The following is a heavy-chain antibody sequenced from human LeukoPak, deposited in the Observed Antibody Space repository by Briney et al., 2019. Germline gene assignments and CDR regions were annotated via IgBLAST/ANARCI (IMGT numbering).Heavy chain of an antibody. CDR2: IYHSGST. J-gene: IGHJ4*02. Sequence: PSETLSLTCTASGGSISSSSYYWGWIRQPPGKGLEWIGSIYHSGSTYYNPSLKSRVTISVDTSKNQFSLKLSSVTAADTAVYYCARERWLQAPEDYWGQGTLVTVSS. CDR1: GGSISSSSYY. V-gene: IGHV4-39*07. CDR3: ARERWLQAPEDY. D-gene: IGHD5-24*01.